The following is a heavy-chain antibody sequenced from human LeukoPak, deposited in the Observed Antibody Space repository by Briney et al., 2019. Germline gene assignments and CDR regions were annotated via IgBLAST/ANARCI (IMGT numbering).Heavy chain of an antibody. J-gene: IGHJ4*02. V-gene: IGHV1-2*02. CDR1: GYTFTGYY. CDR2: INPSSGGT. Sequence: ASVKVSCKASGYTFTGYYMHWVRQAPGQGLEWMGWINPSSGGTNYAQKFQGRVTMTRDTSISTAYMELSRLRSDDTAVYYCARGPLMNTVTTFTYWGQGTLVTVSS. D-gene: IGHD4-17*01. CDR3: ARGPLMNTVTTFTY.